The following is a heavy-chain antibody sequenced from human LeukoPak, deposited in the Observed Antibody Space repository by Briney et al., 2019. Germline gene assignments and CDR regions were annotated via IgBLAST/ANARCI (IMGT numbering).Heavy chain of an antibody. J-gene: IGHJ6*02. D-gene: IGHD4-17*01. V-gene: IGHV1-69*05. CDR1: GGTFSSYA. CDR2: IIPIFGTA. Sequence: GASVKVSCKASGGTFSSYAISWVRQAPGQGLEWMGGIIPIFGTANYAQKFQGRVTMTRDTSTSTVYMELSSLRSEDTAVYYCAIEESNFPSVNMDVWGQGTTVTVSS. CDR3: AIEESNFPSVNMDV.